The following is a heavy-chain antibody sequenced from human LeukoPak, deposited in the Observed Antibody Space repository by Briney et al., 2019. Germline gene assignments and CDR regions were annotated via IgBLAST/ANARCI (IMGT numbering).Heavy chain of an antibody. CDR3: ARGGSYLSAFDI. J-gene: IGHJ3*02. CDR2: IRYDGSNK. CDR1: GFTFSSYG. V-gene: IGHV3-30*02. D-gene: IGHD1-26*01. Sequence: GGSLRLSCAASGFTFSSYGMRWVREAPGKELEWVAFIRYDGSNKYYADSVKGRFTISRDNSKNTLYLQMNSLRAEDTAVYYCARGGSYLSAFDIWGQGTMVTVSS.